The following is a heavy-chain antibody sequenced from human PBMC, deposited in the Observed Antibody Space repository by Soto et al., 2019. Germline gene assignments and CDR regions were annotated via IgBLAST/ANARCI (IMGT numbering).Heavy chain of an antibody. Sequence: GGSLRLSCAASGFTVSNTYMSWVRQAPGKGLECVSIIYSDGRTFYADSVKGRFTISRDNAKNTLYLQMNSLRAEDTAVYYCARDLGSSWYVPYYCYGMDVWGQGPTVTVSS. D-gene: IGHD6-13*01. V-gene: IGHV3-53*01. CDR1: GFTVSNTY. J-gene: IGHJ6*02. CDR2: IYSDGRT. CDR3: ARDLGSSWYVPYYCYGMDV.